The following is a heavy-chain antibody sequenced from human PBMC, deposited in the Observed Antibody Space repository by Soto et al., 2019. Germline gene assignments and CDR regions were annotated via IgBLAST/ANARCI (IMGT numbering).Heavy chain of an antibody. J-gene: IGHJ4*02. CDR3: ATPGGLTRTAGSHSILY. D-gene: IGHD1-7*01. V-gene: IGHV3-23*01. CDR2: ISGDGGST. CDR1: GFTFSSYA. Sequence: EVQLLESGGDLVQPGGSLRLSCAASGFTFSSYAMSWVRQAPGKGLEWVSAISGDGGSTYFADSVRGRFTISRDSSRDPLYLQMNSLRAEDTAVYYCATPGGLTRTAGSHSILYCSQGAMVSFSS.